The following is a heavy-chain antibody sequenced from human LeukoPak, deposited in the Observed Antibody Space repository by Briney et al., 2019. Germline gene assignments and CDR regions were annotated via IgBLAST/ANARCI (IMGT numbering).Heavy chain of an antibody. CDR3: ARDSGIAARQLGALGH. CDR1: GYTFTGYY. V-gene: IGHV1-2*02. D-gene: IGHD6-6*01. J-gene: IGHJ4*02. CDR2: INPNSGGT. Sequence: ASVKVSCKASGYTFTGYYMHWVRQAPGQGLEWMGWINPNSGGTNYAQKFQGRVTMTRDTSISTAYMELSRLRSDDTAVYYCARDSGIAARQLGALGHWGQGTLVTVSS.